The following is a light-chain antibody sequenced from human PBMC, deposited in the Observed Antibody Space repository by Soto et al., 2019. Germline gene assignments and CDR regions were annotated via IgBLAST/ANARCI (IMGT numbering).Light chain of an antibody. J-gene: IGKJ1*01. CDR3: QQRSKFLWT. CDR2: DTS. Sequence: EIVLTQSPATLSLSPGERATISCRASQSVSNYLAWYQQKPGQAPRLLMYDTSNRAPGIPARFSGSGSWTDFTLIISSLAPQDFAVSFCQQRSKFLWTFGPGTKVAI. CDR1: QSVSNY. V-gene: IGKV3-11*01.